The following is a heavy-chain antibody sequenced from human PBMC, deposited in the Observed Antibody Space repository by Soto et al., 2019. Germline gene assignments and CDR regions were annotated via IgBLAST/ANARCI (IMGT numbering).Heavy chain of an antibody. V-gene: IGHV1-8*01. CDR3: ARGVDAGVDY. J-gene: IGHJ4*02. CDR2: MSPNNGNT. CDR1: GYTFTTYD. Sequence: ASVKVSCKASGYTFTTYDINWVRQTPGRGPEWMGWMSPNNGNTGYAEKFQGRVTMTRDTSKGVAYMELSSLTSEDTAVYYCARGVDAGVDYWGQGALVTVSS. D-gene: IGHD3-9*01.